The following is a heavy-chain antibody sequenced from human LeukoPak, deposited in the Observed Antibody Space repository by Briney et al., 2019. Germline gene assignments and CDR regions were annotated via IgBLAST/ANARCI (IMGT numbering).Heavy chain of an antibody. Sequence: SETLSLTCTVSGGSISSSSYYWGWIRQPPGKGLEWIGSIYYSGSTYYNPSLKSRVTISVDTSKNQFSLKLSSVTAADTAVYYCARGYCSGGSCIHDYWGQGTLVTVSS. J-gene: IGHJ4*02. CDR3: ARGYCSGGSCIHDY. V-gene: IGHV4-39*07. D-gene: IGHD2-15*01. CDR1: GGSISSSSYY. CDR2: IYYSGST.